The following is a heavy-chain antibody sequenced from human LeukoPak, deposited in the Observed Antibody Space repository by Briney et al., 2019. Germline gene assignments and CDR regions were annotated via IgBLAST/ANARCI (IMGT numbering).Heavy chain of an antibody. J-gene: IGHJ3*02. Sequence: PSETLSLTCTVSGGSISSYYWSWIRQPPGKGLEWIGRIYTSVSTNYNPSLKSRVTMSVDTSKNQFSQKLSSVTAADTAVYYCARDSFLDMIVVVPRAFDIWGQGTMVTVSS. D-gene: IGHD3-22*01. CDR1: GGSISSYY. CDR2: IYTSVST. CDR3: ARDSFLDMIVVVPRAFDI. V-gene: IGHV4-4*07.